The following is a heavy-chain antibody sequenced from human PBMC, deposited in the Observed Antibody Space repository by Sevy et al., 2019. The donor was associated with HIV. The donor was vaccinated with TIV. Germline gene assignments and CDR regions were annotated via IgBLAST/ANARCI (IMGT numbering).Heavy chain of an antibody. V-gene: IGHV3-23*01. CDR1: GFTFSNYV. D-gene: IGHD5-18*01. J-gene: IGHJ4*02. CDR2: ISGSAHRT. Sequence: GGSLGLSCAASGFTFSNYVMSWVRQTPGKGLEWVSAISGSAHRTYYTDSVKGRFTISRDNSKNMLFLQMNSLRAEDTAVYYCVKEVSEYSYSDYWGQGTLVTVSS. CDR3: VKEVSEYSYSDY.